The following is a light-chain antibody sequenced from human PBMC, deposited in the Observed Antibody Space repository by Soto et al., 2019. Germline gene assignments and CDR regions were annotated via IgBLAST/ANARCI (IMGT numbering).Light chain of an antibody. CDR2: DAS. V-gene: IGKV3-15*01. CDR3: QQYNNWFPYT. Sequence: EIVMTQSPATLSVSPGERATLSCRASQTVSSNLAWYQQKPGQAPRLLIYDASTRATGIPARFSGSGSGTDFTLTISSLQSEDFAVYYCQQYNNWFPYTFGQGTKLEIK. J-gene: IGKJ2*01. CDR1: QTVSSN.